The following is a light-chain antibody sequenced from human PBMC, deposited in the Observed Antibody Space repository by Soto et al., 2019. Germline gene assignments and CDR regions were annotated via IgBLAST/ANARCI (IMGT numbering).Light chain of an antibody. CDR3: GTWDSSLSVV. V-gene: IGLV1-51*01. CDR1: SSNIGNNY. Sequence: QSVLTQPPSVSAAPGQKVTISCSGNSSNIGNNYVSWYQQLPGTAPKLLIYDNNKRPSGIPDRFSGSKSGTSATLGITGLQTGEEAGYYCGTWDSSLSVVFGGGTKLTVL. CDR2: DNN. J-gene: IGLJ2*01.